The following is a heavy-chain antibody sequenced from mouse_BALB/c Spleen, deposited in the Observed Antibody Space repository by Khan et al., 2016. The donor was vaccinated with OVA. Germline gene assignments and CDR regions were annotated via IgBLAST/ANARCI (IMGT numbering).Heavy chain of an antibody. CDR2: INYSGST. CDR1: GDSITSGY. CDR3: ASNYYGSTYWYFDV. D-gene: IGHD1-1*01. J-gene: IGHJ1*01. Sequence: EVQLQESGPSLVKPSQTLSLTCSVTGDSITSGYWNWIRKFPGNKLEYMGYINYSGSTYYNHSLQSRISITRDTSKNQYYLQLNSVTTEDTATYYCASNYYGSTYWYFDVWGAGTTVTVSS. V-gene: IGHV3-8*02.